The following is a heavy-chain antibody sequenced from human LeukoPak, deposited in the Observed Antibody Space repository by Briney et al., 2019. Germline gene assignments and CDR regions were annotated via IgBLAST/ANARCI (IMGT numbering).Heavy chain of an antibody. J-gene: IGHJ3*02. D-gene: IGHD3-22*01. Sequence: SETLSLICVVSGGSISTYYWSWIRQPPGKGLEWLGYIYYSGSTNYNPSLKSPFTISVDTSKNQFSLKLTSVTAADTAVYYCARGRGLHYYDSSGFHSGAFDIWGQGTMVTVSS. CDR3: ARGRGLHYYDSSGFHSGAFDI. V-gene: IGHV4-59*01. CDR2: IYYSGST. CDR1: GGSISTYY.